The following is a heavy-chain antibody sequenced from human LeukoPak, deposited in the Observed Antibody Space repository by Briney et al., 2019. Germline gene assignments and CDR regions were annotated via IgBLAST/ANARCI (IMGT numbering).Heavy chain of an antibody. CDR1: GFTFSSYD. CDR2: IGTAGDT. J-gene: IGHJ3*02. D-gene: IGHD5-24*01. Sequence: PGGSLRLSCAASGFTFSSYDMHWVRQATGKGLEWVSAIGTAGDTYYPGSVKGRFTISRDNSKTTLYLHMNSLRVEDTAVYYCASELATISRDAFDIWGQGTVVTVSS. V-gene: IGHV3-13*01. CDR3: ASELATISRDAFDI.